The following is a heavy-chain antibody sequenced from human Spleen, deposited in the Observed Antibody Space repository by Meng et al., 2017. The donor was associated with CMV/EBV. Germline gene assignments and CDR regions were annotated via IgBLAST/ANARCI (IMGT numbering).Heavy chain of an antibody. CDR1: GFTFTDAW. J-gene: IGHJ5*02. V-gene: IGHV3-33*08. Sequence: GESLKISCTASGFTFTDAWMSWVRQAPGKGLEWVAVIWYDGGNKYYADSVKGRFTISRDNSKNTLYLQMNSLRDEDTAVYYCATGDSSGYLGLGDPWGQGTLVTVSS. CDR3: ATGDSSGYLGLGDP. D-gene: IGHD3-22*01. CDR2: IWYDGGNK.